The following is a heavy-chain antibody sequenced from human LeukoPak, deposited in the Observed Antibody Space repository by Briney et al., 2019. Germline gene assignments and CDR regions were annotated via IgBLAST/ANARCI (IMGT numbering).Heavy chain of an antibody. Sequence: GGSLRLSCAASGFTFNNYAASWVRQAPGKGLEWVSAFVGGDTTYYADSVKGRFTVSRDNSRNTLYLQMNTLRAEDTAVYYCAKQARYSNFWSGYLYYFDYWGQGTLVTVSS. D-gene: IGHD3-3*01. V-gene: IGHV3-23*01. CDR3: AKQARYSNFWSGYLYYFDY. CDR2: FVGGDTT. J-gene: IGHJ4*02. CDR1: GFTFNNYA.